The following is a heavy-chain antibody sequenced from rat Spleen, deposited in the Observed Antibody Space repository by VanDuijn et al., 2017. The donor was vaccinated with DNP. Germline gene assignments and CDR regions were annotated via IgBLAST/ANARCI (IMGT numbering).Heavy chain of an antibody. CDR2: IRFDGAIT. D-gene: IGHD1-1*01. J-gene: IGHJ3*01. Sequence: EVQLVESGGGLVQPGRSLKLSCAASGFTFSDYYMAWVRQAPTKGLEWVAYIRFDGAITHYGDSVKGRFTISRDNAKSTLSLQMNSLRSEDMATYYCARPMDYYSGGFAYGGQGTLVTVSS. CDR1: GFTFSDYY. V-gene: IGHV5-22*01. CDR3: ARPMDYYSGGFAY.